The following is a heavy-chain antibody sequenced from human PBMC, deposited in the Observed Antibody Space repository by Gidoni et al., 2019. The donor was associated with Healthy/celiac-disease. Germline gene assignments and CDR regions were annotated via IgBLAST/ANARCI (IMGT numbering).Heavy chain of an antibody. CDR1: GGTFSSYA. J-gene: IGHJ4*02. Sequence: QVQLVQSGAEVKKPGSSVKVSCKASGGTFSSYAISWVRQAPGQGLEWMGGIIPIFGTANYAQKFQGRVTITADESTSTAYMELSSLRSEDTAVYYCARENPAMEPWTQTSSGLDYWGQGTLVTVSS. D-gene: IGHD6-19*01. V-gene: IGHV1-69*01. CDR3: ARENPAMEPWTQTSSGLDY. CDR2: IIPIFGTA.